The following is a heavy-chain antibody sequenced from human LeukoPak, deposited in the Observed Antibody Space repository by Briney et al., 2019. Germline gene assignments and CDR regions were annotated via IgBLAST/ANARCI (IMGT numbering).Heavy chain of an antibody. CDR3: AKWMVRRDFWSGAFDI. J-gene: IGHJ3*02. V-gene: IGHV3-23*01. CDR1: GFTFSSYA. Sequence: GGSLRLSCAASGFTFSSYAMTWVRQAPGKGLEWVSAISGSGYNSYYADSVKGRFTIYRDNSKNTLFLQMNSLRGEDTAIYYCAKWMVRRDFWSGAFDIWGQGTMVTV. CDR2: ISGSGYNS. D-gene: IGHD3-3*01.